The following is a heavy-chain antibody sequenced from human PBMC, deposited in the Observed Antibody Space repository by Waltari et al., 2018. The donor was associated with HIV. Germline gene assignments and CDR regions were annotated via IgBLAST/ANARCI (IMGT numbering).Heavy chain of an antibody. D-gene: IGHD2-15*01. V-gene: IGHV3-30*18. CDR3: AKAEGYCSGGSCYSSN. CDR1: GFTFSSYG. J-gene: IGHJ4*02. Sequence: QVQLVESGGGVVQPGRSLRLSCAASGFTFSSYGMHWVGPAPGKGLEWVAVISYDGSNKYYADSVKGRFTISRDNSKNTLYLQMNSLRAEDTAVYYCAKAEGYCSGGSCYSSNWGQGTLVTVSS. CDR2: ISYDGSNK.